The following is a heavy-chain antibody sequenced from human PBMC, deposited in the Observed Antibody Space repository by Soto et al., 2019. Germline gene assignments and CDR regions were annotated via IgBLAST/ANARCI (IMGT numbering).Heavy chain of an antibody. Sequence: QVQLQQWGAGLLKPSETLSLNCAVNGVSLSGYYWSWIRQPPGKGLEWIGESKDGGRTNYSPSLKSRATISSDTSNNQFSLRLYSVTAADTGVYYCARGQEGVVATHWDQGTLVTVSS. J-gene: IGHJ4*02. V-gene: IGHV4-34*01. CDR1: GVSLSGYY. CDR3: ARGQEGVVATH. CDR2: SKDGGRT. D-gene: IGHD5-12*01.